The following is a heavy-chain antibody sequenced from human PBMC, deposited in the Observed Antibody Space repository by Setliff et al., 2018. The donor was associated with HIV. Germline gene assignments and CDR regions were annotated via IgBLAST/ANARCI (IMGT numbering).Heavy chain of an antibody. J-gene: IGHJ3*02. CDR1: GYTFTDYY. CDR2: INSASGCT. Sequence: GASVKVSCKASGYTFTDYYIHWVRQAHGQGLEWMGWINSASGCTNYAQNFQGRVSVTRDTSINTDYVELNSLKSDDTAVYYCASDYLHVFDIWGQGTVVTVSS. CDR3: ASDYLHVFDI. V-gene: IGHV1-2*02.